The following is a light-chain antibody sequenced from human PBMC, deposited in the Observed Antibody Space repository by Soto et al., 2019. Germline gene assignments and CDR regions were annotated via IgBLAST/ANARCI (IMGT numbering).Light chain of an antibody. CDR3: AAWDDSLNGVV. Sequence: QSVVTQPPSASGTPGQRVTIFCSGSSSNFGSNTVNWYQQLPGTAPKLLMYSNNQRPSGGADRFSGSKSGTSASLAISGLQSEDEADYYCAAWDDSLNGVVFGGGTKLTVL. CDR1: SSNFGSNT. CDR2: SNN. J-gene: IGLJ2*01. V-gene: IGLV1-44*01.